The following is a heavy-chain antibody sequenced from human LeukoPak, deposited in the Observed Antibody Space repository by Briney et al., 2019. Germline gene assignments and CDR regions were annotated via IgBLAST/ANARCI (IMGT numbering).Heavy chain of an antibody. CDR3: ARGGGSDSHFYSLGMDV. CDR1: GDSVSSNTAA. V-gene: IGHV6-1*01. CDR2: TYYRSNWFN. Sequence: SQTLSLTCAISGDSVSSNTAAWNWIRQSPSRGLEWLGRTYYRSNWFNDYALSVKCRLTVNQETSKNHFSLKLKYVTHEDTAVYYCARGGGSDSHFYSLGMDVWGKGTTVTVSS. J-gene: IGHJ6*04. D-gene: IGHD2-15*01.